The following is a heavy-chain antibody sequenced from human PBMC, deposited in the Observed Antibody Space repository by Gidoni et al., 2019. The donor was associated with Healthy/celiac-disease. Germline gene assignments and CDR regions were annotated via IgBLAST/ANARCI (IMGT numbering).Heavy chain of an antibody. Sequence: QLPLQESGPGLVKPLETLSLPCTVYCGSIRSRSYYWGWLRQPPGKGLEWIGSMYYSGSTYYNPSLKGRVTGAVDTSKNQFSLKRSAVTAADTAVYYCASNILYYYDSGPKGAFDIWGQGTMVTVSS. CDR2: MYYSGST. D-gene: IGHD3-22*01. CDR1: CGSIRSRSYY. J-gene: IGHJ3*02. V-gene: IGHV4-39*01. CDR3: ASNILYYYDSGPKGAFDI.